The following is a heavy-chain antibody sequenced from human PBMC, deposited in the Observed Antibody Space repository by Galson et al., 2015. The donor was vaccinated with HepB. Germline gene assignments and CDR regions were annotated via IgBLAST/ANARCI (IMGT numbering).Heavy chain of an antibody. Sequence: SLRLSCAASRFTFTTDAMTWVRQAPGKGLEWVSAISGSGGSTYYADSVKGRVTISRDNSNNALYLQVDSLRAEDTAVYYCAKTLLTGYSLHAFDIWGQGTMVTVSS. CDR2: ISGSGGST. CDR3: AKTLLTGYSLHAFDI. J-gene: IGHJ3*02. CDR1: RFTFTTDA. V-gene: IGHV3-23*01. D-gene: IGHD3-9*01.